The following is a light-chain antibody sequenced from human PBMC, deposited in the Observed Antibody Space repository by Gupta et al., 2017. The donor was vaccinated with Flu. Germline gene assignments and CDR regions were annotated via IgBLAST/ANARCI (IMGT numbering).Light chain of an antibody. CDR3: QECDDRTNRWV. CDR2: ENT. CDR1: GAIIGMNY. J-gene: IGLJ3*02. V-gene: IGLV1-47*01. Sequence: TTSCAGSGAIIGMNYVYWYQQHPGKAPNLLIYENTQRPSGVPDRFSGSKSGTTASLTIIGLQAEDEADYYCQECDDRTNRWVFGGGTKVTVL.